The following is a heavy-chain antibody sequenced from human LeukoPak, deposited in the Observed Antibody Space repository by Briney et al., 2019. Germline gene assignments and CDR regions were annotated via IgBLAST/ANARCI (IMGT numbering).Heavy chain of an antibody. J-gene: IGHJ4*02. CDR2: IKSKTDGGTT. CDR1: RFTFSDYY. V-gene: IGHV3-15*01. CDR3: TTVLTTVTYDY. D-gene: IGHD4-17*01. Sequence: GGSLRLSCAASRFTFSDYYMSWIRQAPGKGLEWVGRIKSKTDGGTTDYAAPVKGRFTISRDDSKNTLYLQMNSLKTEDTAVYYCTTVLTTVTYDYWGQGTLVTVSS.